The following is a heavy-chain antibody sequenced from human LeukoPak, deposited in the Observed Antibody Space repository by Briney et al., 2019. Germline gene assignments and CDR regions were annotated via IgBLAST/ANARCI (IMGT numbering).Heavy chain of an antibody. J-gene: IGHJ4*02. Sequence: SETLSLTCAVYGGSFSGYYWSWIRQPPGKGLEWIGEITHSGNTNYNPSLTSRVTISVDTSKNQFSLKTGSVTAADTAVYYCARVIVVLGGYFDYWGQGTRVTVSS. D-gene: IGHD2-8*02. CDR2: ITHSGNT. V-gene: IGHV4-34*01. CDR3: ARVIVVLGGYFDY. CDR1: GGSFSGYY.